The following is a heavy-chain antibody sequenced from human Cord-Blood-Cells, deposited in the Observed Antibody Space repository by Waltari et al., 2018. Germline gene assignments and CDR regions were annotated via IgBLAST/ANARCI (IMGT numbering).Heavy chain of an antibody. Sequence: QVQLQESGPGLVKPSETLSLTCTVSGYSISSGYYWGWIRQPPGKGLEWIGSIYHSGSTYYNPSLKSGVTISVDTSKNQYSLKLSSVTAADTALYYCASGVVVPANYWFDPWGQGTLVTVSS. CDR2: IYHSGST. J-gene: IGHJ5*02. CDR3: ASGVVVPANYWFDP. V-gene: IGHV4-38-2*02. CDR1: GYSISSGYY. D-gene: IGHD2-2*01.